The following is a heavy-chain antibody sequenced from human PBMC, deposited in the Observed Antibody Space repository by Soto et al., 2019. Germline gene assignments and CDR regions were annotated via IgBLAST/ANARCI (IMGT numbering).Heavy chain of an antibody. V-gene: IGHV1-8*01. Sequence: GASVKVSCKASGYTFTSYDINWVRQATGQGLEWMGWMNPNSGNTGYAQKFQGRVTMTRNTSISTAYMELSSLRSEDTAVYYCARRIAASPSWFDPWGQGTLVTVSS. J-gene: IGHJ5*02. CDR2: MNPNSGNT. CDR1: GYTFTSYD. D-gene: IGHD6-13*01. CDR3: ARRIAASPSWFDP.